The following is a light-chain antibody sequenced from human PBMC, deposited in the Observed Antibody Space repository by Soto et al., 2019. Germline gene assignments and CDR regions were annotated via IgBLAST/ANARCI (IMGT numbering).Light chain of an antibody. CDR3: LQHSTYPRT. Sequence: TQSPGSMSASIGDRVTLPCRASQGSGTDLGWHRQKPGRAPESLIYSTSSLQSGVPSRFSGSGSGTEFSLTITSLQPEDFAAYYCLQHSTYPRTFGQGTKVDI. CDR2: STS. V-gene: IGKV1-17*01. CDR1: QGSGTD. J-gene: IGKJ1*01.